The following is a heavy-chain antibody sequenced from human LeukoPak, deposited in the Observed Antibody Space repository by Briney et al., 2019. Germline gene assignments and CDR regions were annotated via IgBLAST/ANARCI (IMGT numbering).Heavy chain of an antibody. Sequence: PSETLSLTCAVSGYSISSGYYSGWVRQPPGKGLEWIGSINHSGSTYYNPSLKSRVTISIDTSKNQFSLNLSSVTAADTAVYYCSRGGNFAFWGQGTLVTVSS. CDR1: GYSISSGYY. CDR3: SRGGNFAF. CDR2: INHSGST. V-gene: IGHV4-38-2*01. J-gene: IGHJ4*02.